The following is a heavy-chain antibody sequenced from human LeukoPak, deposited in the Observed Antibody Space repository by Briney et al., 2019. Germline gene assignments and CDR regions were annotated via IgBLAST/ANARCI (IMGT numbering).Heavy chain of an antibody. D-gene: IGHD3-22*01. Sequence: SETLSLTCAVYGGSFSGYYWSWIRQPPGKGLEWIGEINHSGSTNYNPSLKSRVTISVDMSKKQFSPKLSSVTAADTAVYYCARQGYYDSSGYYYLERYYYYYMDVWGKGTTVTISS. CDR2: INHSGST. CDR1: GGSFSGYY. V-gene: IGHV4-34*01. J-gene: IGHJ6*03. CDR3: ARQGYYDSSGYYYLERYYYYYMDV.